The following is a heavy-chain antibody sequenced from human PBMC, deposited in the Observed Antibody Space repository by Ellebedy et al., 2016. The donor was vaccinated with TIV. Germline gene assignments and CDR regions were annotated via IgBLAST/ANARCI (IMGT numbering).Heavy chain of an antibody. CDR3: ARNPGNILTGDAIDV. J-gene: IGHJ3*01. CDR1: GFTFSSYS. CDR2: ISSSSSTI. D-gene: IGHD3-9*01. V-gene: IGHV3-48*01. Sequence: PGGSLRLSCAASGFTFSSYSMNWVRQAPGRGLEWVSYISSSSSTIYYADSVKGRFTISRENSKNTLYMQMNSLRAEDTAVYYCARNPGNILTGDAIDVWGQGTMVTVSS.